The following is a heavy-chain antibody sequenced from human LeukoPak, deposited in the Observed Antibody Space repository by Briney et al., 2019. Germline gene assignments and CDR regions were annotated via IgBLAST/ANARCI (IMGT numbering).Heavy chain of an antibody. J-gene: IGHJ4*02. CDR1: GGSISSYY. CDR2: ISYRGST. Sequence: SETLSLTCTVSGGSISSYYWSWIRQPPGKGLEWIGYISYRGSTHYNPSLKSRVSISGDTSTNHFSLNLNSVTAADTAVYYCARMPRGIEVVTPYYFDSWGQGTLVTVSS. D-gene: IGHD2-21*02. V-gene: IGHV4-59*06. CDR3: ARMPRGIEVVTPYYFDS.